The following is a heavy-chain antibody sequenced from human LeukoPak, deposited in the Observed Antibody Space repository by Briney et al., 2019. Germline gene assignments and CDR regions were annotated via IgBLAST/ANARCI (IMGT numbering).Heavy chain of an antibody. V-gene: IGHV1-69*06. CDR3: ASKYYSGGSCSNWGPFFDY. CDR1: GGTFSSYA. Sequence: SVKVSCKASGGTFSSYAISWVRQAPGQGLEWMGGIIPIFGTANYAQKFQGRVTITADKSTSTAYMELSSLRSEDTAVYYCASKYYSGGSCSNWGPFFDYWGQGTLVTVSS. D-gene: IGHD2-15*01. CDR2: IIPIFGTA. J-gene: IGHJ4*02.